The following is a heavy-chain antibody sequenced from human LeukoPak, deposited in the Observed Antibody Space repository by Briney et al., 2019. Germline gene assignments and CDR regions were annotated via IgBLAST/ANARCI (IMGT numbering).Heavy chain of an antibody. J-gene: IGHJ3*02. Sequence: ASVKVSCKGSVYTFTSHGISWVRQAPGQGLEWMGWFSTYNGNTNYAQKLQGRVSMTTDTSTSTAYMDLRSLRSDDTAVYYCARGGGTIFGVSNAFDIWGQGTMVTVSS. V-gene: IGHV1-18*01. D-gene: IGHD3-3*01. CDR2: FSTYNGNT. CDR1: VYTFTSHG. CDR3: ARGGGTIFGVSNAFDI.